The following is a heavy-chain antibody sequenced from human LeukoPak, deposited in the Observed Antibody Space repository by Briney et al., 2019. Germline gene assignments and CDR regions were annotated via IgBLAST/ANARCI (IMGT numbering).Heavy chain of an antibody. D-gene: IGHD1-26*01. V-gene: IGHV4-39*01. CDR3: AKSGGYGLIDY. CDR1: GASVSGSAYY. CDR2: IYYSGST. J-gene: IGHJ4*02. Sequence: SETLSLTCTVSGASVSGSAYYWGRIRQPPGKGLEWIANIYYSGSTYYNESLESRVTISIDTSKNQFSLKLYSVTAADTAMYYCAKSGGYGLIDYWGQGTLVTVSS.